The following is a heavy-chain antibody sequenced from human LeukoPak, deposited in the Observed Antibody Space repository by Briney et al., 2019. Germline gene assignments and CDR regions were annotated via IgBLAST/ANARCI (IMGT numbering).Heavy chain of an antibody. J-gene: IGHJ6*02. Sequence: GSLRLSCAASGFTFSIYAMHWVRQAPGKGLEWVALISYDGSNKYYADSVKGRFTISRDNSKNTLYLQMNSLRPEDTAVYYGTTGSGSYFRTPKNYYYYGMDVWGQGTTVTVSS. V-gene: IGHV3-30-3*01. CDR3: TTGSGSYFRTPKNYYYYGMDV. CDR2: ISYDGSNK. D-gene: IGHD3-10*01. CDR1: GFTFSIYA.